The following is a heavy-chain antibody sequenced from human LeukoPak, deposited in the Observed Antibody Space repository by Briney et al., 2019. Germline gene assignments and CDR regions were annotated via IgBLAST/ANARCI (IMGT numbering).Heavy chain of an antibody. CDR1: GFTFDDYA. CDR3: ALKLTYYYDSSGYYYESYFQH. V-gene: IGHV3-43*02. Sequence: GGSLRLSCAASGFTFDDYAMYWVRQAPGKGLEWVSLISGDGGSTYYADSVKGRFTISRDNSKNSLYLQMNSLRTEDTALYYCALKLTYYYDSSGYYYESYFQHWGQGTLVTVSS. D-gene: IGHD3-22*01. J-gene: IGHJ1*01. CDR2: ISGDGGST.